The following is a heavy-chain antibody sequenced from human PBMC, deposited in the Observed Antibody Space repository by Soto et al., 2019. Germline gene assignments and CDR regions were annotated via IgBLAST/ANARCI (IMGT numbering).Heavy chain of an antibody. CDR2: MSYDGSAK. J-gene: IGHJ4*02. D-gene: IGHD3-10*02. Sequence: GGSLNLSCEGSEFIFSNNSMHWVRQAPGKGLEWVAFMSYDGSAKFLADSVKGRFTISRDNSKSTLFLHMSSLRAEDTAMYYCAIVRVADSPLDHWGQGTLVTVSS. V-gene: IGHV3-30*15. CDR1: EFIFSNNS. CDR3: AIVRVADSPLDH.